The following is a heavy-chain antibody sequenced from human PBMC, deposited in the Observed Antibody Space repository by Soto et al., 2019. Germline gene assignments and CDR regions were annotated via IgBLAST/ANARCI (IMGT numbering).Heavy chain of an antibody. Sequence: ASVKVSCKASGYTFTGYYMHWVRQAPGQGLEWMGWINPNSGGTNYAQKFQGRVTMTRDTSISTAYMELSRLRSDDTAVYYCARVRTAMVFGAFDIWGQGTMVTVSS. J-gene: IGHJ3*02. CDR1: GYTFTGYY. D-gene: IGHD5-18*01. V-gene: IGHV1-2*02. CDR3: ARVRTAMVFGAFDI. CDR2: INPNSGGT.